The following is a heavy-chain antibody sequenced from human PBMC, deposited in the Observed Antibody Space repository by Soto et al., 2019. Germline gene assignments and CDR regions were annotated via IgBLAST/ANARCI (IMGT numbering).Heavy chain of an antibody. J-gene: IGHJ6*02. Sequence: SVKVSCKASGGTFSSYAISWVRQAPGQGLEWMGGIIPIFGTANYAQKFQGRVTITADKSTSTAYMELSSLRSEDTAVYYCARDMSIVVVPAATSPDYYYYGMDVWGQGTTVTVSS. CDR2: IIPIFGTA. CDR3: ARDMSIVVVPAATSPDYYYYGMDV. CDR1: GGTFSSYA. D-gene: IGHD2-2*01. V-gene: IGHV1-69*06.